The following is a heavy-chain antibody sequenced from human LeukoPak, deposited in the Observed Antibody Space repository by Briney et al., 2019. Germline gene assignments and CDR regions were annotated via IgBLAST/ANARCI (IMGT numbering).Heavy chain of an antibody. Sequence: GSVKVSCKASGYTFTSYGISWVRQAPGQGLEWMGWISAYNGNTNYAQKLQGRVTMTTDTSTSTAYMELRSLRSDDTAVYYCARASPGSGSHPDYYYYGMDVWGQETTVTVSS. J-gene: IGHJ6*02. CDR3: ARASPGSGSHPDYYYYGMDV. CDR2: ISAYNGNT. D-gene: IGHD3-10*01. CDR1: GYTFTSYG. V-gene: IGHV1-18*01.